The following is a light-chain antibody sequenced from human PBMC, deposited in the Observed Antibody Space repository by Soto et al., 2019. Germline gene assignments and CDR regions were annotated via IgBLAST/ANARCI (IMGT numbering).Light chain of an antibody. CDR3: QQLNSYPLA. Sequence: DIQLTQSPSFLSASVGGRVTIPCRASQGITSYLAWYQQKPGKAPKLLIYAASTLQSGVPSRFSGSGSGTEFTLTISSLQPEDFATYYCQQLNSYPLAFGGGTKVDIK. J-gene: IGKJ4*01. V-gene: IGKV1-9*01. CDR1: QGITSY. CDR2: AAS.